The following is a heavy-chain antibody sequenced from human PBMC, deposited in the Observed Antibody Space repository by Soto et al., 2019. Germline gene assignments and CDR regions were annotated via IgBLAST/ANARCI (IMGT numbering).Heavy chain of an antibody. CDR2: ISYDGNTQ. CDR3: AKVSRPSRISTPDFDY. J-gene: IGHJ4*02. CDR1: GFTLSSYS. Sequence: QVQLVESGGGVVQPGTSLRLSCAASGFTLSSYSIHWVRQAPGKGLDWVAVISYDGNTQFYGDSVKGRFIVSRDNSRNTLYLLLNNLQAEDTAVYYCAKVSRPSRISTPDFDYWGQGTLVTVSS. V-gene: IGHV3-30-3*01.